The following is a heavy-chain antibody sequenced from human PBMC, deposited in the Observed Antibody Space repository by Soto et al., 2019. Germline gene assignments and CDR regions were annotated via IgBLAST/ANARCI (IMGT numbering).Heavy chain of an antibody. J-gene: IGHJ4*02. Sequence: SLRLSCAASGFTFRDYYMSWIRQAPGKRLEWVSYISSTGSYAKYADSVKGRFTISRDNAKNSLYLQMNSLRAEDTAVYYCARDSSITPRPLDYWGQGTPVTVSS. CDR2: ISSTGSYA. V-gene: IGHV3-11*06. CDR1: GFTFRDYY. CDR3: ARDSSITPRPLDY. D-gene: IGHD6-6*01.